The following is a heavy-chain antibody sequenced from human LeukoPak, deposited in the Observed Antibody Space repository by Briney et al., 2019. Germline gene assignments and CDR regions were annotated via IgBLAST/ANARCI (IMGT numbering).Heavy chain of an antibody. CDR1: GYTFTNNA. CDR2: INVGNGDT. CDR3: TRDMHYGWGGVFAH. D-gene: IGHD3-10*01. J-gene: IGHJ4*02. Sequence: ASVKVSCKTSGYTFTNNAVHWVRQAPGQRLEFVGWINVGNGDTQYSQKFQGRVTITRDASASTAYMELSSLRSEDTAVYYCTRDMHYGWGGVFAHWGQGPLVTVSS. V-gene: IGHV1-3*01.